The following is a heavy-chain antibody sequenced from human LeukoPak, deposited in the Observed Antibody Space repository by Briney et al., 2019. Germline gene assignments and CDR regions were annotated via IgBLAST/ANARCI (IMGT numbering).Heavy chain of an antibody. V-gene: IGHV3-30*04. CDR1: GFTFSSYA. CDR2: ISYDGSNK. CDR3: ARDPATTVTPFDY. Sequence: GGSLRLSCAASGFTFSSYAMHWVRQAPGKGLEWVAVISYDGSNKYYADSVKGRFTISRDNSKNTPYLQMNSLRAEDTAVYYCARDPATTVTPFDYWGQGTLVTVSS. D-gene: IGHD4-17*01. J-gene: IGHJ4*02.